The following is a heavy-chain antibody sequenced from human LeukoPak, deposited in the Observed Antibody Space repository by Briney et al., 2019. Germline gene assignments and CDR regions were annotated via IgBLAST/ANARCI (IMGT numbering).Heavy chain of an antibody. CDR2: ISGSGGST. CDR1: GFTFSSYA. J-gene: IGHJ4*02. Sequence: GGSLRLSCTASGFTFSSYAMSWVRQAPGKGLEWVSAISGSGGSTYYADSVKGRFTISRDNSKNTLYLQMNSLRAEDTAVYYCAKGRNQWELLPEFDYWGQGTLVTVSS. CDR3: AKGRNQWELLPEFDY. D-gene: IGHD1-26*01. V-gene: IGHV3-23*01.